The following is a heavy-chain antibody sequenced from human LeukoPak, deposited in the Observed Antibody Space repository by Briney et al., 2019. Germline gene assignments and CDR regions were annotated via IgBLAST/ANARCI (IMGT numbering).Heavy chain of an antibody. D-gene: IGHD3-10*01. CDR2: INPNSGGT. V-gene: IGHV1-2*02. J-gene: IGHJ4*02. Sequence: ASVKVSCKASGYTFTGYYMHWVRQAPGQGLEWLGWINPNSGGTNYAQRFQGRVTMTRDTSISTAYMELSKLRSDDTAVYYCARDNGRGDEVYCDYWGQGTLVTVSS. CDR1: GYTFTGYY. CDR3: ARDNGRGDEVYCDY.